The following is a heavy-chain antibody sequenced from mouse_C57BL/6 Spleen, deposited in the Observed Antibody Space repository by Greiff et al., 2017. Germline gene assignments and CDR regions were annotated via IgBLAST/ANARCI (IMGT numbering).Heavy chain of an antibody. V-gene: IGHV1-22*01. CDR1: GYTFTDYN. J-gene: IGHJ4*01. D-gene: IGHD2-3*01. CDR3: ASDGYYDYAMDY. CDR2: INPNNGGT. Sequence: EVQLQQSGPELVKPGASVKMSCKASGYTFTDYNMHWVKQSPGKSLEWIGYINPNNGGTSYNQKFKGKATLTVNKSSSTAYMELLSLTSEDAAVYYCASDGYYDYAMDYWGQGTSVTVSS.